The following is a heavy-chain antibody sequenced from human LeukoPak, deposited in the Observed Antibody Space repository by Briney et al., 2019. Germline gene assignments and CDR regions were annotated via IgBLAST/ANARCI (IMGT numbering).Heavy chain of an antibody. V-gene: IGHV1-69*05. CDR2: IIPIFGTA. Sequence: ASVKVSCKASGGTFSSSAISWVRQAPGQGLEWMGGIIPIFGTANYAQKFQGRVTITTDESTSTAYMELSSLRSEDTAVYYCARGPPRGYCSSTSCYVPFDPWGQGTLVTVSS. D-gene: IGHD2-2*01. CDR3: ARGPPRGYCSSTSCYVPFDP. J-gene: IGHJ5*02. CDR1: GGTFSSSA.